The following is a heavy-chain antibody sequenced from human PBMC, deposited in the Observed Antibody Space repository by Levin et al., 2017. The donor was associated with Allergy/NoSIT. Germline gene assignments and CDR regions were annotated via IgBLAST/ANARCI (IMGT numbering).Heavy chain of an antibody. V-gene: IGHV3-21*01. CDR3: VREGLNYPPDY. D-gene: IGHD1-7*01. Sequence: ETLSLTCAASGFTFSTYSLSWVRQAPGKGLEWVSSISHGTILIYYADSVEGRFTISRDDAKNSLYLQLNSLRAEDTGVYYCVREGLNYPPDYWGQGTLVTVSS. J-gene: IGHJ4*02. CDR1: GFTFSTYS. CDR2: ISHGTILI.